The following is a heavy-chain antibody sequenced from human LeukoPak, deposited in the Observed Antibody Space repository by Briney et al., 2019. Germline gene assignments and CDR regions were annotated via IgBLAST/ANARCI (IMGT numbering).Heavy chain of an antibody. CDR1: GFTFNSYI. J-gene: IGHJ5*02. Sequence: GGSLRLSCAASGFTFNSYIMNWVRQAPGKGLEWVSSITSTSTYIYYADSAKGRFTISRDNAKNSLYLQMNSLRAEDTAVYYCARNYDSSAYSVWFDPWGPGTLVTVSS. CDR2: ITSTSTYI. CDR3: ARNYDSSAYSVWFDP. V-gene: IGHV3-21*01. D-gene: IGHD3-22*01.